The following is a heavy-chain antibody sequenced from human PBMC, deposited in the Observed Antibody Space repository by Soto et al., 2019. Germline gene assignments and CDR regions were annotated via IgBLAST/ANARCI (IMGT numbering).Heavy chain of an antibody. CDR2: INPNSGGT. Sequence: ASVKVSCKASGYTFTGYYMHWVRQAPGQGLEWMGWINPNSGGTNYAQKFQGWVTMTRDTSISTAYMELSRLRSDDTAVYYCARDPSHNKGGSYYGDAFDIWGQGTMVTVSS. V-gene: IGHV1-2*04. CDR3: ARDPSHNKGGSYYGDAFDI. J-gene: IGHJ3*02. D-gene: IGHD1-26*01. CDR1: GYTFTGYY.